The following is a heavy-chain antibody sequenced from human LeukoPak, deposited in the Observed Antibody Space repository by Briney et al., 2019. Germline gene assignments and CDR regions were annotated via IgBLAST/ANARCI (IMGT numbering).Heavy chain of an antibody. J-gene: IGHJ3*01. CDR2: IYSGGST. V-gene: IGHV3-53*01. D-gene: IGHD4-17*01. Sequence: GGSLRLSCAASGFTVRSNYMSWVRQAPGKGLEWVSVIYSGGSTYYADSVKGRFTISRDNSKNTLYLQMNSLRAGDTAVYYCAKSQSIYGDYATWGQGTMVTVSS. CDR3: AKSQSIYGDYAT. CDR1: GFTVRSNY.